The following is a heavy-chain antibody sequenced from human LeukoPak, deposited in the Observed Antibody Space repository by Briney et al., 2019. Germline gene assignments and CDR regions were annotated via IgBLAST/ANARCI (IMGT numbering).Heavy chain of an antibody. D-gene: IGHD4-17*01. CDR2: IWYDGSNK. CDR3: ARFSYGDYWLLPTNYYYYGMDV. J-gene: IGHJ6*02. V-gene: IGHV3-33*01. CDR1: GFTFSSYG. Sequence: GGSLRLSCAASGFTFSSYGMHWVRQAPGKGLEWVAVIWYDGSNKYYADSVKGRFTISRDNSKNTLYLQMNSLRAEDTAVYYCARFSYGDYWLLPTNYYYYGMDVWGQGTTVTASS.